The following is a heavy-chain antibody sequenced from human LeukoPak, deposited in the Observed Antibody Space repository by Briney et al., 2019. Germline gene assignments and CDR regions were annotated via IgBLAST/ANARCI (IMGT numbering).Heavy chain of an antibody. D-gene: IGHD1-7*01. CDR2: ISYDGSNK. V-gene: IGHV3-30*03. Sequence: GGSLGLSCAASGFTFSSYGMHWVRQAPGKGLEWVAVISYDGSNKYYADSVKGRFTVSRDYAKNTLFLQMNNLRTEDTALYFCATARNFRFEYWGQGSLVIVSA. CDR1: GFTFSSYG. CDR3: ATARNFRFEY. J-gene: IGHJ4*02.